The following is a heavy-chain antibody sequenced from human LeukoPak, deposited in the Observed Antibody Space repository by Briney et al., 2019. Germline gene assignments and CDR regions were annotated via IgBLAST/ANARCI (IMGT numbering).Heavy chain of an antibody. CDR3: ARDRPEWAHYDYIWGSYRFYYFDY. J-gene: IGHJ4*02. CDR1: GFTFSDYY. D-gene: IGHD3-16*02. V-gene: IGHV3-11*01. Sequence: PGGSLRLSCAASGFTFSDYYMSWIRQAPGKGLEWVSYISSSGSTIYYADSVKGRFTISRDNAKNSLYLQMNSLRAEDTAVYYCARDRPEWAHYDYIWGSYRFYYFDYWGQGTLVTVSS. CDR2: ISSSGSTI.